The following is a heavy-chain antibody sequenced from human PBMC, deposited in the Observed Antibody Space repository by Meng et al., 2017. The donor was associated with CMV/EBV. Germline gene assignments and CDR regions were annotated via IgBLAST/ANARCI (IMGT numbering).Heavy chain of an antibody. CDR2: IWYDGSNK. Sequence: GGSLRLSCAASGFTFSSYGMHWVRQAPGKGLEWVAVIWYDGSNKYYADSVKGRFTISRDNSKNTLYLQMNSLRAEDTAVYYCARGRGSRTAMVYYFDYWGQGTLVTVSS. CDR1: GFTFSSYG. V-gene: IGHV3-33*01. J-gene: IGHJ4*02. CDR3: ARGRGSRTAMVYYFDY. D-gene: IGHD5-18*01.